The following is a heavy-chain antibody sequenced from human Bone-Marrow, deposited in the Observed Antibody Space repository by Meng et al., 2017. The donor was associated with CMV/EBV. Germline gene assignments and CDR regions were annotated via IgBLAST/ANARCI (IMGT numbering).Heavy chain of an antibody. CDR3: ARSEGTSGWYHYYFDY. CDR2: ISSNNIYI. D-gene: IGHD6-19*01. Sequence: GESLKISCAASGFTFSSYEMNWVRQAPGKGLEWVSSISSNNIYIYYADSVKGRFTISRDNAKNSLYLQMNSLRAEDTAVYYCARSEGTSGWYHYYFDYWGQGTLVTVSS. J-gene: IGHJ4*02. V-gene: IGHV3-21*01. CDR1: GFTFSSYE.